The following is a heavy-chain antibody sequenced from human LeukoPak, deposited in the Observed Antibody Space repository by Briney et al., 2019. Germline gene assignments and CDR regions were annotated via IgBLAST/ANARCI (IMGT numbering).Heavy chain of an antibody. D-gene: IGHD3-3*01. J-gene: IGHJ4*02. CDR2: IDTTGSTK. CDR1: GFTFSDYS. CDR3: AKSDPSQVVLRFLEWLLSFDY. Sequence: PGGSLRLSCAASGFTFSDYSMNWVRQAPGKGLEWVSYIDTTGSTKYYSDSVEGRFTISRDNSKNTLYLQMNSLRAEDTAVYYCAKSDPSQVVLRFLEWLLSFDYWGQGTLVTVSS. V-gene: IGHV3-48*01.